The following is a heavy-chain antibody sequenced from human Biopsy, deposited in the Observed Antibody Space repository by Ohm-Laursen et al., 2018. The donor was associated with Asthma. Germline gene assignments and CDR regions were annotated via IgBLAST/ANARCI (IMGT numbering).Heavy chain of an antibody. V-gene: IGHV3-53*01. CDR2: IYGGGKS. CDR3: ARGDTGGWSQYYFDY. CDR1: GFTVSRDY. D-gene: IGHD2-8*02. Sequence: SLRLSCAASGFTVSRDYMFWVRQAPGKGLEWVSVIYGGGKSHTADSVRGRFTISRDYSKNTLYLQMHSLRAEDTAVYYRARGDTGGWSQYYFDYWGQGTLVTVSS. J-gene: IGHJ4*02.